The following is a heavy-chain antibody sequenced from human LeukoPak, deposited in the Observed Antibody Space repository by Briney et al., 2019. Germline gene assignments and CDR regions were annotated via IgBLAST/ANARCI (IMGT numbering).Heavy chain of an antibody. CDR3: ARGASTYYDFWSGYYDAFDI. CDR2: IYYSGST. J-gene: IGHJ3*02. Sequence: GSLRLSCAASGFTFSSYAMSWIRQPPGKGLEWIGYIYYSGSTNYNPSLKSRVTISVDTSKNQFSLKLSSVTAADTAVYYCARGASTYYDFWSGYYDAFDIWGQGTMVTVSS. V-gene: IGHV4-59*01. CDR1: GFTFSSYA. D-gene: IGHD3-3*01.